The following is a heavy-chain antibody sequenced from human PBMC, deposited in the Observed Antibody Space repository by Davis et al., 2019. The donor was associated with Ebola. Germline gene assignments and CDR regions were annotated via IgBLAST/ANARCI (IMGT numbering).Heavy chain of an antibody. CDR1: GLSLSISEVS. V-gene: IGHV2-5*05. CDR2: IYWDDDK. J-gene: IGHJ5*02. D-gene: IGHD5-18*01. Sequence: SGPTLVKPPQTLTLTCTFSGLSLSISEVSVGWIRQPPGKALEWLALIYWDDDKRYGPSLKSRLTITKDISKNQVVLTMTNMDPVDTATYYCAHTPSYGPEMHQNWFDPWGQGTLVTVSS. CDR3: AHTPSYGPEMHQNWFDP.